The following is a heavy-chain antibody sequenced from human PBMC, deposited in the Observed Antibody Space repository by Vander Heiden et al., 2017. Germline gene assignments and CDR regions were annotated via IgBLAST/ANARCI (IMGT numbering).Heavy chain of an antibody. V-gene: IGHV4-59*01. D-gene: IGHD1-26*01. CDR1: GDSISSYY. CDR2: IFYSGTT. CDR3: ARRGLGTTTH. Sequence: QVQLQESGPGLVKPSETLFLTCNVSGDSISSYYWNWIRQPPGEGLEWIGHIFYSGTTNYNPSLRSRVTISLDRSKKQFSLRLNSVTAADAAVYYCARRGLGTTTHWGQGTLVAVSS. J-gene: IGHJ4*02.